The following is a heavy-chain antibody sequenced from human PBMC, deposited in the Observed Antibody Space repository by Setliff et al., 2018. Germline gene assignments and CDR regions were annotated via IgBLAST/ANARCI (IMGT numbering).Heavy chain of an antibody. D-gene: IGHD2-2*01. Sequence: PSETLSLTCAVSGGSISSSNWWSWVRQPPGKGLEWIGEIYHSGSTNYNPSLKSRVTISVDKSKNQFSLKLNYVTAADTAVYYCARALGYCSRTSCYADAFDIWGQGTMVTVSS. V-gene: IGHV4-4*02. J-gene: IGHJ3*02. CDR1: GGSISSSNW. CDR2: IYHSGST. CDR3: ARALGYCSRTSCYADAFDI.